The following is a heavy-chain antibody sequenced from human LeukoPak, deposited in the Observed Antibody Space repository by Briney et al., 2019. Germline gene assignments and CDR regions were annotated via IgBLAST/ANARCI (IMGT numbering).Heavy chain of an antibody. CDR1: GASISSSDSY. Sequence: SETLSLTCTVSGASISSSDSYWSWIRQPAGKGLEWIGRIYSSGSTNYNPSLKSRVTMSVDTSKNQFSLKLSSVTAADTAVYYCARDLYGSGNYYGYFHYWGQGTLVTVSS. CDR3: ARDLYGSGNYYGYFHY. D-gene: IGHD3-10*01. V-gene: IGHV4-61*02. J-gene: IGHJ4*02. CDR2: IYSSGST.